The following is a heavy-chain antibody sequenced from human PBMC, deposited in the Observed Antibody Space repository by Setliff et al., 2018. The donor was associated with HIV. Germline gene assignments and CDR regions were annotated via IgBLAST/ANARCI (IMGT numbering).Heavy chain of an antibody. D-gene: IGHD3-16*01. CDR1: GYTFIGHY. CDR2: INPNSGDT. V-gene: IGHV1-2*02. Sequence: ASVKVSCKASGYTFIGHYIHWVRQAPGQGLEWMGWINPNSGDTKYAQKFQDRVSLTRDTSLSTAYMELSSLTSDDTATYYCARDMFEVWERSLAKGDEFDPWGQGSLVT. J-gene: IGHJ5*02. CDR3: ARDMFEVWERSLAKGDEFDP.